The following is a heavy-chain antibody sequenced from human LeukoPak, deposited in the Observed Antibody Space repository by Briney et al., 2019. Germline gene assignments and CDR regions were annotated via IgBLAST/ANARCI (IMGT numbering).Heavy chain of an antibody. V-gene: IGHV3-23*01. J-gene: IGHJ4*02. D-gene: IGHD7-27*01. CDR3: ARDAELGINYFDY. CDR1: GFTFSSYA. Sequence: PGGSLRLSCAASGFTFSSYAMSWVRQAPGKGLEWVSAISGSGGSTYYADSVKGRFTISRDNSKNTLYLQMNSLRAEDTAAYYCARDAELGINYFDYWGQGTLVTVSS. CDR2: ISGSGGST.